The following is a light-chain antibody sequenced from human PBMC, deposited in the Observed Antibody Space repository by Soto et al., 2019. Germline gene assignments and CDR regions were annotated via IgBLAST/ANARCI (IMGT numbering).Light chain of an antibody. J-gene: IGKJ1*01. Sequence: IQLTQSPSSLSASVGDRVTLTCRASHGISSYFAWYQQKPGKAPKLLIYAASTLQSGVPTRFSGSGSGTDFTPTISRLQPDDLATYYCQQYNSYPGTFGQGTKVDIK. CDR1: HGISSY. CDR3: QQYNSYPGT. CDR2: AAS. V-gene: IGKV1-9*01.